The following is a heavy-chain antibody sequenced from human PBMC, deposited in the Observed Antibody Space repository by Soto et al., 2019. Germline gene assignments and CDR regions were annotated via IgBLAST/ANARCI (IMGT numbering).Heavy chain of an antibody. J-gene: IGHJ3*02. Sequence: QVQLVQSGAEVKKPGASVKVSCRASGYTFTSYGISWVRQAPGHGPEWMGRISTYNGNTNYVQKLQRRVTMTTDTSSNTAYLELRSLRYDDTAVYYCARDPGYSTTWHQAFDIWGQGTMVTVSS. D-gene: IGHD6-13*01. CDR2: ISTYNGNT. V-gene: IGHV1-18*01. CDR1: GYTFTSYG. CDR3: ARDPGYSTTWHQAFDI.